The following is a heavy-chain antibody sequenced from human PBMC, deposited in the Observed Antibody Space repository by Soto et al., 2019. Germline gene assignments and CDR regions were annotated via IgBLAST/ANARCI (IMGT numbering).Heavy chain of an antibody. D-gene: IGHD3-9*01. J-gene: IGHJ5*02. CDR3: ARSHHLYYDISPPWFEP. CDR2: IYHSGST. V-gene: IGHV4-30-2*01. CDR1: GGSISSGGYS. Sequence: SETLSLTCAVSGGSISSGGYSWSWIRQPPGKGLEWIGYIYHSGSTYYNPSLKSRVTISVDRSKNQFSLKLSSVTAADTAVYYCARSHHLYYDISPPWFEPWGQGTLVTVS.